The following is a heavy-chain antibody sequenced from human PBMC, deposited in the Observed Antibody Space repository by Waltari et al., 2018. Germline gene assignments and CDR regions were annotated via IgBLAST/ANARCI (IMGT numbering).Heavy chain of an antibody. CDR1: GGSFSGYY. CDR2: VNHGGDT. CDR3: ARAPGYKGYFDY. V-gene: IGHV4-34*01. Sequence: QVQLQGWGAGLLRPSETLSLTCAVSGGSFSGYYWSWIRQSPGKGLEWIGDVNHGGDTNYSPSLESRVTISVDMSKNQFSLKMRSVNAADTAIYYCARAPGYKGYFDYWGRGTLVTVSS. J-gene: IGHJ4*02. D-gene: IGHD5-12*01.